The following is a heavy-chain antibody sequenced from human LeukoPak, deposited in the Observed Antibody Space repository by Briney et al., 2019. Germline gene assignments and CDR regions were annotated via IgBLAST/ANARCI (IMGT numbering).Heavy chain of an antibody. CDR3: ARGPGYSGSYECDNFDY. D-gene: IGHD1-26*01. Sequence: GGSLILSCAASGLTFSIYAMHWVRHAPGKGLEYVSSISSKGSRTYHANSVKGRFTISRDNSKNTMSFQMRSLRAEDMAVYYCARGPGYSGSYECDNFDYWGQGTLVTVSS. CDR2: ISSKGSRT. V-gene: IGHV3-64*01. J-gene: IGHJ4*02. CDR1: GLTFSIYA.